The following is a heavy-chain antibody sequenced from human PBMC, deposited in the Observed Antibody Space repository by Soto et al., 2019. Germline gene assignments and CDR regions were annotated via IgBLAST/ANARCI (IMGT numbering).Heavy chain of an antibody. D-gene: IGHD3-22*01. J-gene: IGHJ4*02. Sequence: ASVKVSCKASGYTFTSYGISWVRQAPGQGLEWMGWISAYNGNTNYAQKLQGRVTMTTDTSTSTAYMELRSLRSDDTAVYYCARDRAYYYDSSGYDYWGQGTQVTVS. CDR3: ARDRAYYYDSSGYDY. V-gene: IGHV1-18*01. CDR2: ISAYNGNT. CDR1: GYTFTSYG.